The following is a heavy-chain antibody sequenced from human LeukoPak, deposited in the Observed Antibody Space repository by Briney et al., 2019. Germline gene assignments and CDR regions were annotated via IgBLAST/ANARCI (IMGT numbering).Heavy chain of an antibody. D-gene: IGHD3-10*01. CDR3: ARDMRWFGELLSYYYYMDV. J-gene: IGHJ6*03. Sequence: SETLSLTCAVYGGSFSGYYWSWIRQPAGKGLEWIGRIYTSGSTNYNPSLKSRVTMSVDTSKNQFSLKLSSVTAADTAVYYCARDMRWFGELLSYYYYMDVWGKGATVTISS. V-gene: IGHV4-4*07. CDR1: GGSFSGYY. CDR2: IYTSGST.